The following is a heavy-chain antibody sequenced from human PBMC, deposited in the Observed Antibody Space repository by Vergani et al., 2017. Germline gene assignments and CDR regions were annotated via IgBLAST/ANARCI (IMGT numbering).Heavy chain of an antibody. D-gene: IGHD2-15*01. J-gene: IGHJ4*02. CDR1: GVSISRYY. V-gene: IGHV4-59*08. CDR3: ARSRPYCTSGSCPAI. Sequence: QVRLEESGPGLVKPSETLSLTCTVSGVSISRYYWSWLRQPPGQGLECLGYISYSGSRSTNYNPSLKSRVTISVDTSKSQFSLKLNSVTVADTAVYCCARSRPYCTSGSCPAIWGKGTLVTVSS. CDR2: ISYSGSRST.